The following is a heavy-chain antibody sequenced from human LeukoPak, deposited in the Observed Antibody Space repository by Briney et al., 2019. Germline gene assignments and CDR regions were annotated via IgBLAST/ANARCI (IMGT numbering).Heavy chain of an antibody. CDR1: GGSFSGYY. J-gene: IGHJ4*02. Sequence: PSETLSLTCAVYGGSFSGYYWSWIRQPPGKGLEWIGEINHSGSTNYNPSLESRVTISVDTSKNQFSLKLSSVTAADTAVYYCARGRNSSIAAAGTGDYWGQGTLVTVSS. V-gene: IGHV4-34*01. D-gene: IGHD6-13*01. CDR3: ARGRNSSIAAAGTGDY. CDR2: INHSGST.